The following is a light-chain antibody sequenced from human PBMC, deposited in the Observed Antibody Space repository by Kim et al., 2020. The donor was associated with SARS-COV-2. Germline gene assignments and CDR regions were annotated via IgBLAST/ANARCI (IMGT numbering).Light chain of an antibody. V-gene: IGLV2-14*04. CDR3: SSYTDRNTVI. Sequence: GQQMPISCAGTISDIGNYSYVCWYQQQPGKGPRLMIYDVSKRPSGASNRFSGSKSGNTASLTISGLQAEDEADYYCSSYTDRNTVIFGGGTKLTVL. J-gene: IGLJ2*01. CDR2: DVS. CDR1: ISDIGNYSY.